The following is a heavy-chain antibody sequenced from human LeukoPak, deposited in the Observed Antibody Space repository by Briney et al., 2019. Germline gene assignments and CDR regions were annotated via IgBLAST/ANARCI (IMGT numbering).Heavy chain of an antibody. CDR1: GGSFSGYY. V-gene: IGHV4-34*01. CDR3: ARGTKTIFGVVTTIKPFDY. J-gene: IGHJ4*02. CDR2: INHSGST. D-gene: IGHD3-3*01. Sequence: SEALSLTCAVYGGSFSGYYWSWIRQPPGKGLEWIGEINHSGSTNYNPSLKSRVTISVDTSKNQFSLKLSSVTAADTAVYYCARGTKTIFGVVTTIKPFDYWGQGTLVTVSS.